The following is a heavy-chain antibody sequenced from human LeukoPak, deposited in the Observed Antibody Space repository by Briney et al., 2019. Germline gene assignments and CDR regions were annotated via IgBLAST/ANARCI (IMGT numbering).Heavy chain of an antibody. V-gene: IGHV3-30*01. Sequence: GGSLRLSCAASGLTFSTYPIHWVRQAPDEGLEWVAVTTHDGGSQYYADSVKGRFTISRDNSKNTVFLHMNSLRPEDTAVYYCFTGRHYYYDSWGQGTLVTVSS. CDR2: TTHDGGSQ. CDR3: FTGRHYYYDS. J-gene: IGHJ5*01. CDR1: GLTFSTYP. D-gene: IGHD3-22*01.